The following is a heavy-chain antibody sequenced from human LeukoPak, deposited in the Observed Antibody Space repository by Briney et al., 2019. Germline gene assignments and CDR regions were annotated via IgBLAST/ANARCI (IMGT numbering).Heavy chain of an antibody. CDR2: ISAYNGKT. CDR1: DYTFTNYG. CDR3: ARTNLDCKSGVCYDY. D-gene: IGHD2-8*01. Sequence: ASVKVSCKASDYTFTNYGISWVRQAPGQGLEWMGWISAYNGKTYYAQKFQGRVTVTTDTSTSTAYMDLRSPRSDDTVVYYCARTNLDCKSGVCYDYWGQGIPVTVSS. J-gene: IGHJ4*02. V-gene: IGHV1-18*01.